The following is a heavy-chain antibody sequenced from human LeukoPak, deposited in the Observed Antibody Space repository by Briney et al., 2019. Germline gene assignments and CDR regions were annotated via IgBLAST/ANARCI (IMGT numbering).Heavy chain of an antibody. CDR2: INPNSGGT. CDR3: ARANLGRGSHYYGMDV. V-gene: IGHV1-2*02. Sequence: ASVKVSCKASGYTFTGYYMHWVRQAPGQGLEWMGWINPNSGGTNYAQKFQGRVTMTRDTSISTAYMELSRLRSDDTAVYYCARANLGRGSHYYGMDVWGQGTTVTVSS. J-gene: IGHJ6*02. D-gene: IGHD1-1*01. CDR1: GYTFTGYY.